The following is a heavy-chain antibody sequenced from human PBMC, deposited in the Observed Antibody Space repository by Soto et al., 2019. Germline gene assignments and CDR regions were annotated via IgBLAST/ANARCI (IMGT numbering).Heavy chain of an antibody. D-gene: IGHD5-18*01. CDR3: ARAMDAAMASKDNWFDP. J-gene: IGHJ5*02. CDR2: IADDENNK. V-gene: IGHV3-30-3*01. CDR1: GFTFRSYH. Sequence: QVQLVESGGGVVQPGRSLRLSCAASGFTFRSYHMHWVRQAPGKGLEWVASIADDENNKYYTDSEKGRFTISRDNSKNTLYLQMNSLRDEDMAVYYCARAMDAAMASKDNWFDPWGQGTLVTVSS.